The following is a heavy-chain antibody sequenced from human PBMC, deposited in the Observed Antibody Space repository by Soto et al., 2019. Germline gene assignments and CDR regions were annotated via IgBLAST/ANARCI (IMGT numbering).Heavy chain of an antibody. J-gene: IGHJ3*02. Sequence: GGSLRLSCAASGFTFSSYSMNWVRQAPGKGLEWVSSISSSSSYIYYAESLKGRFTISRDNAKNSLYLQMNSLRADDTAVYYCAIARIAGTRDAFDIWGQGTMDTVS. D-gene: IGHD1-20*01. CDR1: GFTFSSYS. V-gene: IGHV3-21*01. CDR3: AIARIAGTRDAFDI. CDR2: ISSSSSYI.